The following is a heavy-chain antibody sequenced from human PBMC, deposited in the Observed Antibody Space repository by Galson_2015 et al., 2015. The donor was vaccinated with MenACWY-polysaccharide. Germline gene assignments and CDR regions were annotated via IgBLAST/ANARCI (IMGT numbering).Heavy chain of an antibody. CDR1: GFTFSDYW. CDR2: IKHDGSQK. Sequence: SLRLSCAASGFTFSDYWMSWVRQAPGKGLEWVANIKHDGSQKNYVDSVKGRFSLSRDNAKNSLYLQMNSLRAEDTAVYYCARDVRCLSSSNCYSYFDPWGQGTLVIVSS. CDR3: ARDVRCLSSSNCYSYFDP. J-gene: IGHJ5*02. V-gene: IGHV3-7*01. D-gene: IGHD2-2*02.